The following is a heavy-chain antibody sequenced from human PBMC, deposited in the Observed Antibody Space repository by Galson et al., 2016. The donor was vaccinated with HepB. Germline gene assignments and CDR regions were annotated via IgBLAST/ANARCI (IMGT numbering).Heavy chain of an antibody. D-gene: IGHD2-15*01. CDR3: ARTGTDVPATIFDY. V-gene: IGHV6-1*01. J-gene: IGHJ4*02. Sequence: CAISGDSVSSHSAAWNWIRQSPSRGLEWLGRTYYRSKWYNDYALSVKSRITINPDTSKNHFSLQLNSVTPEDTAVYYFARTGTDVPATIFDYWGQGTLVTVSS. CDR1: GDSVSSHSAA. CDR2: TYYRSKWYN.